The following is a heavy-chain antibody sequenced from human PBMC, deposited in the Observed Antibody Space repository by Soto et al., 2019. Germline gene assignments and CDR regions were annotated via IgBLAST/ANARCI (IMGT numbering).Heavy chain of an antibody. D-gene: IGHD1-7*01. V-gene: IGHV1-69*01. J-gene: IGHJ6*02. Sequence: QVQLVQSGAEVKKPGSSVKVSCKASGGTFSSYAISWVRQAPGQGLEWMGGIIPIFGTANYAQKFQGRATITADESTSTAYMELSSLRSEDTAVYYCARGGELNPGDYYGMDVWGQGTTVTVSS. CDR3: ARGGELNPGDYYGMDV. CDR1: GGTFSSYA. CDR2: IIPIFGTA.